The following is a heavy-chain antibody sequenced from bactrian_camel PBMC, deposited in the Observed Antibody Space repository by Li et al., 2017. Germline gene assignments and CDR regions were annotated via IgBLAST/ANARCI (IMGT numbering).Heavy chain of an antibody. CDR3: TVRPNSAEDNY. CDR1: GFTFSTVA. Sequence: HVQLVESGGGLVQPGGSLRLSCRASGFTFSTVAMTWVRQAPGKGLEWVSWIDSAGSTPYYADSVKGRFTISRDNAKDTLYLQLNSLETEDTALYYCTVRPNSAEDNYWGQGTQVTVS. J-gene: IGHJ4*01. CDR2: IDSAGSTP. V-gene: IGHV3S7*01.